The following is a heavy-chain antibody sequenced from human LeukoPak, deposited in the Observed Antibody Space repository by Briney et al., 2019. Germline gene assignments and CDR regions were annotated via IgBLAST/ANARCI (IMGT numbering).Heavy chain of an antibody. Sequence: PSETLSLTCTVSGGSISSYYWSWIRQPPGKGLEWVGYIYYSGSTNYNPSLKSRVTISVDTSKNQCSLELSSVTAADTAVYYCARVRCSGGSCYHDYWGQGTLVTVSS. D-gene: IGHD2-15*01. J-gene: IGHJ4*02. CDR3: ARVRCSGGSCYHDY. V-gene: IGHV4-59*01. CDR2: IYYSGST. CDR1: GGSISSYY.